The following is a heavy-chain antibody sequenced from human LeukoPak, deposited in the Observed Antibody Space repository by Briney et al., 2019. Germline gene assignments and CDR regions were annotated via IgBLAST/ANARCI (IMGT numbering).Heavy chain of an antibody. CDR2: ISAYNGNT. J-gene: IGHJ4*02. Sequence: ASVKVSCKASGYTFTSYGISWVRQAPGQGLEWMGWISAYNGNTNYAQKLQGRVTMTTDTSTSTAYMELRSLRSDDTAVYYFARDKGMITFGGVITIDYWGQGTLVTVSS. V-gene: IGHV1-18*01. CDR3: ARDKGMITFGGVITIDY. CDR1: GYTFTSYG. D-gene: IGHD3-16*02.